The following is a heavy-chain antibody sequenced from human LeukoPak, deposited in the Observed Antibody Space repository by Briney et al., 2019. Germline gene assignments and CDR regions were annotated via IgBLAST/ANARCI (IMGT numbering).Heavy chain of an antibody. CDR2: IIPIFGTA. D-gene: IGHD4-23*01. J-gene: IGHJ3*02. CDR3: ARWGATTVGAFDI. V-gene: IGHV1-69*05. Sequence: ASVKVSCKASGGTFSSHAISWVRQAPGQGLEWMGRIIPIFGTANYAQKFQGRVTITTDESTSTAYMELSSLRSEDTAVYYCARWGATTVGAFDIWGQGTMVTVSS. CDR1: GGTFSSHA.